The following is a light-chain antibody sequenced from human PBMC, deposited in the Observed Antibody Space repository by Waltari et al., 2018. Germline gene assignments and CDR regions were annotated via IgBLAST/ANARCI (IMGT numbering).Light chain of an antibody. V-gene: IGLV2-23*01. CDR2: EGS. CDR1: SSDVGSSNL. CDR3: CSYAGSSTPYV. Sequence: QSALTQPASVSGSPGQSITISCTGTSSDVGSSNLVPWYQQHPGKAPKLMIYEGSKRPSGVSNRFSGSKSGNTASLTISGLQAEDEADYYCCSYAGSSTPYVFGTGTKVTVL. J-gene: IGLJ1*01.